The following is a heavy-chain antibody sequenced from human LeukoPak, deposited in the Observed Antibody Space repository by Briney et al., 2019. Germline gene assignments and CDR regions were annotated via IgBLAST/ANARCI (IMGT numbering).Heavy chain of an antibody. Sequence: SETLSLTCTVSGGSISSSSYYWGWIRQPPGKGLGWIGSVYYSGSAYYNPPLRGRVTISVDTSKNQFSLRLTSVTAADTAVYYCARHTYSSGWDAFDIWGQGTMVTVSS. J-gene: IGHJ3*02. CDR1: GGSISSSSYY. D-gene: IGHD6-19*01. V-gene: IGHV4-39*01. CDR3: ARHTYSSGWDAFDI. CDR2: VYYSGSA.